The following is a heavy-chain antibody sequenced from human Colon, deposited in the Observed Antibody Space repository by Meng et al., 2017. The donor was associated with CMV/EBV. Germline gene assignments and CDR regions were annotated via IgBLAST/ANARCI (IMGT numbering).Heavy chain of an antibody. J-gene: IGHJ3*01. CDR2: ITPVLGIS. CDR1: GGTVSNYG. V-gene: IGHV1-69*04. CDR3: ARDEDVGERDAFDV. D-gene: IGHD1-1*01. Sequence: SVKVSCQASGGTVSNYGINWVRQATGQGLEWMGRITPVLGISNYAQRFQSRVTITADKYTSTTYRELSSLKSEDTAVYYCARDEDVGERDAFDVWGQGTMVTVSS.